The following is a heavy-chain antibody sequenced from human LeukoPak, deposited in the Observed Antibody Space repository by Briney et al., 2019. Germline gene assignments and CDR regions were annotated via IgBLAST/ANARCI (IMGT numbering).Heavy chain of an antibody. CDR3: ARERVGTTSPQGP. CDR1: GYSFTNIG. J-gene: IGHJ5*02. CDR2: ISAYSGHT. Sequence: ASVKVSCKASGYSFTNIGISWVRKAPGQGLEWMGWISAYSGHTNYAQKFHDRVTMTTDTSTNTAYMELRRLTSDDTAVYYCARERVGTTSPQGPWGQGTLVTVSS. V-gene: IGHV1-18*01. D-gene: IGHD1-26*01.